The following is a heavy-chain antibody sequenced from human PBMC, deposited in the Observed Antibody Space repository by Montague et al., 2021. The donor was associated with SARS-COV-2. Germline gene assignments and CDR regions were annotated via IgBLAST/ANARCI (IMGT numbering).Heavy chain of an antibody. D-gene: IGHD4-17*01. CDR1: GGSISGYY. J-gene: IGHJ4*02. CDR2: IYYTGST. V-gene: IGHV4-59*01. Sequence: SETLSLTCTVSGGSISGYYWSWIRQPPGKGLEWIGYIYYTGSTNYKPSFYSRASMSVDTSKNQFSLKLRSATAADTAVYYCARDDYGEYPAFWGRGTLVTVS. CDR3: ARDDYGEYPAF.